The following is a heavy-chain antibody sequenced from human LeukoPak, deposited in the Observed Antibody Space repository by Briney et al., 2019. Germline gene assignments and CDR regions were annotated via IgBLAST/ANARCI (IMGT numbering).Heavy chain of an antibody. CDR1: GFTVSSNY. J-gene: IGHJ5*02. CDR3: ARELVNWFDP. D-gene: IGHD1-7*01. Sequence: GGSLRLSCAASGFTVSSNYMSWVRKAPGKGLEWVSVIYSGGSTYYADSVKGRFTISRDNSKNTLYLQMNSLRAEDTAVYYCARELVNWFDPWGQGTLVTVSS. CDR2: IYSGGST. V-gene: IGHV3-66*02.